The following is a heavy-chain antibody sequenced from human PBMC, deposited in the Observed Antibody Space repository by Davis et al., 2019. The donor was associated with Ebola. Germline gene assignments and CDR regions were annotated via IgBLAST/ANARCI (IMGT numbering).Heavy chain of an antibody. Sequence: ASVKVSCKASGYTFTSYYMHWVRQAPGQGLEWMGIINPSGGSTSYAQKFQGRVTMTRDTSISTAYMELSRLRSDDTAVYYCARGDREFDYYFDYWGQGTLVTVSS. CDR3: ARGDREFDYYFDY. J-gene: IGHJ4*02. V-gene: IGHV1-46*01. D-gene: IGHD3-10*01. CDR1: GYTFTSYY. CDR2: INPSGGST.